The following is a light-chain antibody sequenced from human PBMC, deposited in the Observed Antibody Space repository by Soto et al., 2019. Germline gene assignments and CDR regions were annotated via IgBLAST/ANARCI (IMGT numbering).Light chain of an antibody. J-gene: IGLJ2*01. CDR2: LNNDGSH. V-gene: IGLV4-69*01. CDR1: SGHSSYA. Sequence: QSVLTQSPSASASLGASVKLTCTLISGHSSYAIAWHQKQPGKGPRYLMDLNNDGSHSKGDGIPDRFSGSSSGAERYLIISSLQSEDEADYSCQTWGTGFQVFGGGTKLTVL. CDR3: QTWGTGFQV.